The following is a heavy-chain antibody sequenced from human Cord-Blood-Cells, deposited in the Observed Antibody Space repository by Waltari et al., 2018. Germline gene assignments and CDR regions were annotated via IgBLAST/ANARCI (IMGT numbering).Heavy chain of an antibody. D-gene: IGHD3-10*01. Sequence: QVQLVQSGAEVKKPGSSVKVSCKASGGTFSSYAISWVRQATGQGLEWMGGIIPILGTGNYAQKCQGRVTITADESTSTAYMELSSLRSEDTAVYYCARDPDYGSGGDYWCQGSLVTVSS. CDR2: IIPILGTG. CDR1: GGTFSSYA. CDR3: ARDPDYGSGGDY. J-gene: IGHJ4*02. V-gene: IGHV1-69*01.